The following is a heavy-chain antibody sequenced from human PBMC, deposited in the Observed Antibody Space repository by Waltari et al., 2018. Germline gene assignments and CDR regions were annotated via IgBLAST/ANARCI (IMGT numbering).Heavy chain of an antibody. J-gene: IGHJ4*02. CDR2: IYYSGST. V-gene: IGHV4-31*03. CDR3: ARDPLNCSGGSCYSFFDY. Sequence: QVQLQESGPGLVKPSQTLSLTCTVSGGSISSGGYYWSWIRQHPGKGLEWIGYIYYSGSTYYTPSLKSRVTISVDTSKNQFSMKLSSVTAADTAVYYCARDPLNCSGGSCYSFFDYWGQGTLVTVSS. D-gene: IGHD2-15*01. CDR1: GGSISSGGYY.